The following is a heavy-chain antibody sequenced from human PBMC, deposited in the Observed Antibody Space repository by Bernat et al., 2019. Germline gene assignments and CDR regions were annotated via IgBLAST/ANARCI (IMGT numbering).Heavy chain of an antibody. CDR2: INPNSGGT. Sequence: QVQLVQSGAEVKKPGASVKVSCKASGYTFTGYYMHWVRQAPGQGLEWMGWINPNSGGTNYAQKFPGWVTMTRDTSISTAYMELSRLRSDDTAVYYCARGGGIAAADTEFDYWGQGTLVTVSS. CDR3: ARGGGIAAADTEFDY. J-gene: IGHJ4*02. CDR1: GYTFTGYY. D-gene: IGHD6-13*01. V-gene: IGHV1-2*04.